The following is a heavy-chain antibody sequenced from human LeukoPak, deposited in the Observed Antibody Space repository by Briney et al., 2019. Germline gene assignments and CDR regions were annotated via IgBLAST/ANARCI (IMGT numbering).Heavy chain of an antibody. J-gene: IGHJ4*02. D-gene: IGHD1-26*01. V-gene: IGHV3-73*01. CDR2: IRSKANSYAT. CDR1: GFTFSGSS. CDR3: ARIVGTSSDY. Sequence: PGGSLRLSCAAAGFTFSGSSMHWGRPASGKGLVGGGRIRSKANSYATAYAASVKGRFTISRDDSKNTAYLQMNSLKTEDTAVYYCARIVGTSSDYWGQGTLVTVSS.